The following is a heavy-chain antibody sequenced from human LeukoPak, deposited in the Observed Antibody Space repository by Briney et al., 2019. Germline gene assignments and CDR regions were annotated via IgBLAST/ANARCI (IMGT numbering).Heavy chain of an antibody. Sequence: SETLSLTCTVSGGSISSGSYYWSWIRQPAGKGLEWIGRIYTSGSTNYNPSLKSRVTISVDTSKNQFSLKLSSVTAADTAVYYCARAWGSCRSYFYYFDYWGQGTLVTVSS. D-gene: IGHD3-16*02. J-gene: IGHJ4*02. CDR1: GGSISSGSYY. V-gene: IGHV4-61*02. CDR3: ARAWGSCRSYFYYFDY. CDR2: IYTSGST.